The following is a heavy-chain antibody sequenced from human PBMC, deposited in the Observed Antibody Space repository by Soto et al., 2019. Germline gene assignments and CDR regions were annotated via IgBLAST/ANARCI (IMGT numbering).Heavy chain of an antibody. V-gene: IGHV3-23*01. D-gene: IGHD2-15*01. J-gene: IGHJ3*02. CDR1: GFTFSSYA. Sequence: EVQLLESGGGLVQPGGSLRLSCAASGFTFSSYAMSWVRQAPGKGLEWVSAISGSGGSTYYADSVKGRFTISRDNSKNTLYLQMNSLIAEDTAVDYCAKELGDIVVVVAGPGDAFDIWGQGTTVTVSS. CDR3: AKELGDIVVVVAGPGDAFDI. CDR2: ISGSGGST.